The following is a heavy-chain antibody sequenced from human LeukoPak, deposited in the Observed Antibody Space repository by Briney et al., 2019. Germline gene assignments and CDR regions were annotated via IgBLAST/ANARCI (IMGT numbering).Heavy chain of an antibody. CDR1: GYTFTGYY. Sequence: ASVKVSCKASGYTFTGYYMHWVRQAPGQGLEWMGWINPNSGGTNYAQKFQGRVTMTRNTSISTAYMELSSLRSEDTAVYYCAIIKVITMVRGVIRDYWGQGTLVTVSS. CDR2: INPNSGGT. J-gene: IGHJ4*02. CDR3: AIIKVITMVRGVIRDY. V-gene: IGHV1-2*02. D-gene: IGHD3-10*01.